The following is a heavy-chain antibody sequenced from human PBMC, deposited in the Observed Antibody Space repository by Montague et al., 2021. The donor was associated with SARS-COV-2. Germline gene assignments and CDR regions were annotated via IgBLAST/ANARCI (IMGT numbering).Heavy chain of an antibody. CDR3: ARGGGDSADYYYYAMDV. J-gene: IGHJ6*02. CDR1: GGSISSYY. Sequence: SETLSLTCTVSGGSISSYYWSWIRQPPGKGLQWIGYIYNNGSTNCNTSLKSRVTLSIDTSKNQFSLKLTSVTAADTAVSYCARGGGDSADYYYYAMDVWGQGTTVTVSS. V-gene: IGHV4-59*01. CDR2: IYNNGST. D-gene: IGHD2-21*02.